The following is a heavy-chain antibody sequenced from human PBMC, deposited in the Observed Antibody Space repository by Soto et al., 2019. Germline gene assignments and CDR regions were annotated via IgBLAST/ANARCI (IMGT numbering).Heavy chain of an antibody. D-gene: IGHD2-15*01. CDR1: GFTFSSYG. Sequence: GGSLRLSCAASGFTFSSYGMHWVRQAPGKGLEWVAVIWYDGSNKYYADSVKGRFTISRDNSKNTLYLQMNSLRAEDTAVYYCARDRSCSGGSCYYYYYMDVWGKGTTVTVSS. CDR2: IWYDGSNK. CDR3: ARDRSCSGGSCYYYYYMDV. V-gene: IGHV3-33*01. J-gene: IGHJ6*03.